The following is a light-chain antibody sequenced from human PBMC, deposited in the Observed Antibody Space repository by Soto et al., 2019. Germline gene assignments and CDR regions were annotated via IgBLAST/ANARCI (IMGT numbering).Light chain of an antibody. V-gene: IGKV1-39*01. Sequence: DIQMTQSPSSLSASVGDKVTITCRASQNVASYLNWYQQKLGTAPKVLIYATSTLKTGVPSRFSGSGSGTEFILTITSLQPEDVATYYCQQTYNTPLTFGGGTKVEI. J-gene: IGKJ4*01. CDR2: ATS. CDR1: QNVASY. CDR3: QQTYNTPLT.